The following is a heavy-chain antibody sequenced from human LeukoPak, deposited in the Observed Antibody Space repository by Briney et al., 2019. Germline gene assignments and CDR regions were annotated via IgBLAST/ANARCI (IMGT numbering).Heavy chain of an antibody. CDR3: ARRLTTRSYYFDY. V-gene: IGHV4-59*01. D-gene: IGHD3-16*01. CDR2: IYYSGTT. J-gene: IGHJ4*02. Sequence: SETLSLTCTVSGGSISSDYWSCIRQPPGKGLEWIGDIYYSGTTNYNSSLKSRVTISVDTSKNQFSLRLSSVTAADTALYYCARRLTTRSYYFDYWGQGTLVTVSS. CDR1: GGSISSDY.